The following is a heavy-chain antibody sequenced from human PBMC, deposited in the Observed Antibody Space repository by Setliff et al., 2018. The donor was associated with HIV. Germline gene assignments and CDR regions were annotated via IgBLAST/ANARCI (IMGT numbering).Heavy chain of an antibody. J-gene: IGHJ4*02. Sequence: SETLSLTCTVSGGSINSYYWSWIRQPAGKGLEWIGRIYSSGSTNYNPSLKSRVTMSVDTSKNQISLKLCTVTAADTAMYYCARRMASGTFDYWGQGTLVTVSS. V-gene: IGHV4-4*07. CDR2: IYSSGST. CDR1: GGSINSYY. CDR3: ARRMASGTFDY. D-gene: IGHD6-13*01.